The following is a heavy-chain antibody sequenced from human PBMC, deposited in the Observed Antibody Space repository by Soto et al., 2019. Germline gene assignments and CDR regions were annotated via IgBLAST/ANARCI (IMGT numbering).Heavy chain of an antibody. D-gene: IGHD2-8*01. CDR3: ARGDSTDCSNGVCSFFYNHDMDV. CDR1: GYSFTDYH. V-gene: IGHV1-2*04. CDR2: INPKSGGT. Sequence: ASVKVSCKASGYSFTDYHIHWVRQAPGEGLGWLGRINPKSGGTSTAQKFQGWVTMTTDTSISTASMELTRLTSDDTAIYYCARGDSTDCSNGVCSFFYNHDMDVWGQGTTVTVSS. J-gene: IGHJ6*02.